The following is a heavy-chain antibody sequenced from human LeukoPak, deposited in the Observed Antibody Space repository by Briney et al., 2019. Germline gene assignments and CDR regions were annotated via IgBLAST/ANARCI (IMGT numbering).Heavy chain of an antibody. CDR2: IRGNSGMR. V-gene: IGHV3-23*01. J-gene: IGHJ4*02. D-gene: IGHD2-15*01. CDR3: SKDQEDRGYPSSFDF. CDR1: GFSFSDYA. Sequence: GGSLRLSCTSSGFSFSDYAMNWVRQAPGKGLEWVSCIRGNSGMRFYSDSVRGRFTISRDNSKNTVYLQMDSLRVDDTAVYFCSKDQEDRGYPSSFDFWGQGTLVTVSS.